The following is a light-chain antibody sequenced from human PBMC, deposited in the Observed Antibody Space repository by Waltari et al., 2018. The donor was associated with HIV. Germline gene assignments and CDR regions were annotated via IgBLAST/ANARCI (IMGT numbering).Light chain of an antibody. Sequence: QSALTQPPSASGSLGQSVTLSCTGARSDIGGYNYVSWYQQHPGKAPKLIIYEVNKRPSGVPDRFFGSKSGNTASLTVSGLRAEDEADYYCSSYAGSNNFVGFGGGTNLTVL. CDR3: SSYAGSNNFVG. CDR2: EVN. J-gene: IGLJ2*01. CDR1: RSDIGGYNY. V-gene: IGLV2-8*01.